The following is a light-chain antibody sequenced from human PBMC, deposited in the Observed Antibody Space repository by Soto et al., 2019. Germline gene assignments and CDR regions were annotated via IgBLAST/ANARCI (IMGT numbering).Light chain of an antibody. CDR3: QQYGNSLLT. Sequence: EIVLTQSPGTLSLSPGERATLSCRASQSVSSSSLAGYQQKPGQAPRLLIYGASSRATGIPDRFSGSGSGTDFTLTISRLEPEDFAVYYCQQYGNSLLTFGGGTKVEIK. J-gene: IGKJ4*01. CDR1: QSVSSSS. CDR2: GAS. V-gene: IGKV3-20*01.